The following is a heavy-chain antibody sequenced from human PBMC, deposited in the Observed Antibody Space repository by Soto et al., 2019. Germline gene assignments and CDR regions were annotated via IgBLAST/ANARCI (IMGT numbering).Heavy chain of an antibody. J-gene: IGHJ6*02. CDR3: ARDRPLLSGYYTPSYYYYGMDV. V-gene: IGHV5-10-1*01. CDR2: IDPSDSYI. D-gene: IGHD3-9*01. CDR1: GYSFTSYW. Sequence: GESLKISCKGSGYSFTSYWISWVRQMPGKGLEWMGRIDPSDSYINYSPSFQGHVTISADKSISTAYLQWSSLKASDTAMYSCARDRPLLSGYYTPSYYYYGMDVWGQGTTVTAP.